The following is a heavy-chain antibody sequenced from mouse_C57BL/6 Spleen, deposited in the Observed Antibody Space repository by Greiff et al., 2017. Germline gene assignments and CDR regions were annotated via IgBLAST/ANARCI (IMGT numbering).Heavy chain of an antibody. D-gene: IGHD2-3*01. Sequence: EVMLVESGGGLVQPGGSMKLSCAASGFTFSDAWMDWVRQSPEKGLEWVAEIRNKANNHATYYAESVKGRFTISRDDSKSSVYLQMNSLRAEDTGIYYCTRPVTGYFDYWCQGTTLTVSS. CDR3: TRPVTGYFDY. CDR1: GFTFSDAW. V-gene: IGHV6-6*01. CDR2: IRNKANNHAT. J-gene: IGHJ2*01.